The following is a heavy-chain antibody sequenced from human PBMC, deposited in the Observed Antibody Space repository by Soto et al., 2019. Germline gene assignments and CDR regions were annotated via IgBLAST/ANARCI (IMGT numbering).Heavy chain of an antibody. CDR3: ARDLDYSNSHYYGMDV. Sequence: SVKVSCKASGGTFSSYTISWVRQAPGQGLEWMGRIIPILGIANYAQKFQGRVTITADKSTSTAYMELSSLRSEDTAVYYCARDLDYSNSHYYGMDVWGQGTTVTVSS. CDR1: GGTFSSYT. D-gene: IGHD4-4*01. CDR2: IIPILGIA. V-gene: IGHV1-69*04. J-gene: IGHJ6*02.